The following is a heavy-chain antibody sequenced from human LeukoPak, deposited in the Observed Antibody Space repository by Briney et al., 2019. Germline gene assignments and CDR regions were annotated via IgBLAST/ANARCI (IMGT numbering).Heavy chain of an antibody. J-gene: IGHJ4*02. V-gene: IGHV4-59*06. CDR1: GASIISSY. D-gene: IGHD1-26*01. CDR2: IYYSGST. Sequence: PSETLSLTCTVSGASIISSYWTWIRQPPGKGLEWIGYIYYSGSTYYNPSLKSRVTISVDTSKNQFSLKLSSVTAADTAVYYCARESGDSVDYWGQGTLVTVSS. CDR3: ARESGDSVDY.